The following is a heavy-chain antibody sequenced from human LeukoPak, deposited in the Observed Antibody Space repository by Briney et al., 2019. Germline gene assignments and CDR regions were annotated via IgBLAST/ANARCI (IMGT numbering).Heavy chain of an antibody. V-gene: IGHV4-39*07. CDR1: GGSISGSSYY. CDR3: AGGRVWLAFDS. Sequence: SETLSLTCTVSGGSISGSSYYWDWIRQPPGKGLEWIGSIYYSGSTYYTPSLKSRVTISVDTSKNQFSLKLSSATAADTAVYYCAGGRVWLAFDSWGQGTLLTVSS. J-gene: IGHJ4*02. D-gene: IGHD5-18*01. CDR2: IYYSGST.